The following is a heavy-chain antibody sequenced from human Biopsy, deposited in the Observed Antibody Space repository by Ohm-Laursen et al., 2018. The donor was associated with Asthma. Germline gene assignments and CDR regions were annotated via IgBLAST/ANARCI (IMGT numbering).Heavy chain of an antibody. D-gene: IGHD4-23*01. V-gene: IGHV3-30*03. J-gene: IGHJ3*02. Sequence: SLRLSCAASGFTFSIYDIHWVRQAPGKGLEWVAVISYDGGNKFYGDSVKGRFTLSRDNARNTLYLQMNSLRVEDTAIYYCARTRERWTSIQYDAFDIWGQGTMVIVSS. CDR3: ARTRERWTSIQYDAFDI. CDR2: ISYDGGNK. CDR1: GFTFSIYD.